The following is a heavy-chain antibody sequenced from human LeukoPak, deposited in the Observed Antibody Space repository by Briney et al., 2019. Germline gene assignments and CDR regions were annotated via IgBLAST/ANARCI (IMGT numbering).Heavy chain of an antibody. CDR2: MNPNSGNT. CDR3: ARGKGYCSSISCYNWFDP. CDR1: GYTFTSYD. Sequence: ASVKVSCKASGYTFTSYDINWVRQATGQGLEWMGWMNPNSGNTGYAQKFQGRVTMTRNTSISTAYMELSSLRSDDTAVYHCARGKGYCSSISCYNWFDPWGQGTLVTVSS. V-gene: IGHV1-8*02. D-gene: IGHD2-2*01. J-gene: IGHJ5*02.